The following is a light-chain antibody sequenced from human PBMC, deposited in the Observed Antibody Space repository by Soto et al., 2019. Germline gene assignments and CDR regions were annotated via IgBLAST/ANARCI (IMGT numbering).Light chain of an antibody. CDR3: QSYDSSLSGSYV. CDR1: SSNIGAGYD. J-gene: IGLJ1*01. V-gene: IGLV1-40*01. Sequence: QSVLTQPPSVSGAPGQRVTISCTGSSSNIGAGYDVHWYQRLPGTAPKVLIYGNNNRPLGVPDRFSVSKSGTSASLAITGLQAEDEADYYCQSYDSSLSGSYVFGTGTKLTVL. CDR2: GNN.